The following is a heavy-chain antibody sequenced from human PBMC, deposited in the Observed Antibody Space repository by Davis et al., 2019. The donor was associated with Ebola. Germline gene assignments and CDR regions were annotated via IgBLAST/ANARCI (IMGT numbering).Heavy chain of an antibody. J-gene: IGHJ6*02. D-gene: IGHD3-3*01. Sequence: ASVKVSCKASGYTFTSYAMHWVRQAPGQRLEWMGWINAGNGNTKYSQKFQGRVTITRDTSASTAYMELSNLRSEDTAVYYCARVGYDFWVPYGMDVWGQGTTVTVSS. CDR1: GYTFTSYA. V-gene: IGHV1-3*01. CDR3: ARVGYDFWVPYGMDV. CDR2: INAGNGNT.